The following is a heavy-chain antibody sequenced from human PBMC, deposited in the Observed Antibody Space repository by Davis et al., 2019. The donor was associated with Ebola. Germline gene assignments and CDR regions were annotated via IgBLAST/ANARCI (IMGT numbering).Heavy chain of an antibody. CDR1: GFTFDDFA. Sequence: SLKISCAASGFTFDDFAMHWVRHAPGKGLEWVSGISWNSGSIASADSVKGRFTISRDDAKEFLYMQMNSLRAEDTALYYCAKGNAELLLRSRGFHIWGQGTRVTVSS. J-gene: IGHJ3*02. D-gene: IGHD1-14*01. CDR2: ISWNSGSI. V-gene: IGHV3-9*01. CDR3: AKGNAELLLRSRGFHI.